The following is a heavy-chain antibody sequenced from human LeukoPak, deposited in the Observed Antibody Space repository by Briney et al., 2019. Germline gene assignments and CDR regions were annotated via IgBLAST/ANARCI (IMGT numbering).Heavy chain of an antibody. CDR2: INPNSGGT. D-gene: IGHD3-22*01. CDR3: ARDYYYDSSGYYPNWFDP. Sequence: ASVKVSCKASGYTFTGYYMHWVRQAPGQGLEWMGWINPNSGGTTYAQTFQGRVTMTRDTSISTAYMELSRLRSDDTAVYYCARDYYYDSSGYYPNWFDPWGQGTLVTVSS. J-gene: IGHJ5*02. V-gene: IGHV1-2*02. CDR1: GYTFTGYY.